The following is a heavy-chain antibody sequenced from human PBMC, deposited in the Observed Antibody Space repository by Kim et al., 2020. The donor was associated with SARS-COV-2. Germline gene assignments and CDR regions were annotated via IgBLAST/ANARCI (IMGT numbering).Heavy chain of an antibody. J-gene: IGHJ6*02. Sequence: YYANSVKGRFTTSRDNSKNTLYLQMGGLRAEDMAVYYCASRSAAILYGMDVWGQGTTVTVSS. D-gene: IGHD2-2*01. V-gene: IGHV3-64*01. CDR3: ASRSAAILYGMDV.